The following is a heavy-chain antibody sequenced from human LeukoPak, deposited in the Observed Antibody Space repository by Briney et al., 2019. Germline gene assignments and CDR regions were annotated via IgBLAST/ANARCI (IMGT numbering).Heavy chain of an antibody. V-gene: IGHV3-30-3*01. D-gene: IGHD3-3*01. CDR3: AREFEASYYDFWSGSLKFDY. J-gene: IGHJ4*02. CDR2: ISYDGSNK. Sequence: LSLTCTVSGGSISSSSYYWGWIRQPPGKGLEWVAVISYDGSNKYYADSVKGRFTISRDNSKNTLYLQMNSLRAEDTAVYYCAREFEASYYDFWSGSLKFDYWGQGTLVTVSS. CDR1: GGSISSSS.